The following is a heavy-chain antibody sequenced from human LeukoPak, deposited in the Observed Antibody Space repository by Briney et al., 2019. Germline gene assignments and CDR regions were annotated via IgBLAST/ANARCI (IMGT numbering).Heavy chain of an antibody. Sequence: GASVKVSCKASGYTFTGYYMHWVRQAPGQGLEWMGWINPNSGGTNYAQKFQGRVTMTRDTSTNTVYTELSRLRSDDTAVYYCARDYYGGHNLYNFDFWGQGTRVIVSS. J-gene: IGHJ4*02. CDR1: GYTFTGYY. CDR2: INPNSGGT. D-gene: IGHD3-10*01. CDR3: ARDYYGGHNLYNFDF. V-gene: IGHV1-2*02.